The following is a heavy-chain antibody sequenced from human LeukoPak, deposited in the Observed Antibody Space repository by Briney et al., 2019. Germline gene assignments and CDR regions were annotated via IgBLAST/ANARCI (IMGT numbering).Heavy chain of an antibody. CDR2: IYYSGST. CDR1: GGSISNYY. Sequence: SETLSLTCTVSGGSISNYYWTWIRQPPGKGLEWIGYIYYSGSTNYNPSLKSRVTISVDTSKNQFSLKLSSVTAADTAVYYCAREDRNGDYGGADYWGQGTLVTVSS. V-gene: IGHV4-59*12. CDR3: AREDRNGDYGGADY. D-gene: IGHD4-17*01. J-gene: IGHJ4*02.